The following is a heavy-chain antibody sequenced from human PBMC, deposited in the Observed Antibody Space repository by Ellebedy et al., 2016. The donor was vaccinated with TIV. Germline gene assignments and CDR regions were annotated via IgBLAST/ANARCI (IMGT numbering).Heavy chain of an antibody. V-gene: IGHV4-34*01. J-gene: IGHJ4*02. CDR1: GGSFNNYY. D-gene: IGHD6-19*01. Sequence: MPSETLSLTCAVYGGSFNNYYWRRIRQPPGKGLEWIGEVLHGGGTTYNSSLKSRVTVSADTSKNQFSLNLTSVTAADTAVYYCARGARSSDRRFDSWGQGTLVTVSS. CDR2: VLHGGGT. CDR3: ARGARSSDRRFDS.